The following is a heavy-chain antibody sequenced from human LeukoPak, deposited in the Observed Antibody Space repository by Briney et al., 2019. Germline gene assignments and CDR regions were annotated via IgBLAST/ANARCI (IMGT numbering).Heavy chain of an antibody. CDR2: FDPEDGET. Sequence: ASVKVSCKVSGYTLTELSMHWVRQAPGKGLEWMGGFDPEDGETIYAQKFQGRVTMTEDTSTDTAYMELSSLRSEDTAVYYCARTYSSSFPFDYWGQGTLVTVSS. J-gene: IGHJ4*02. V-gene: IGHV1-24*01. CDR3: ARTYSSSFPFDY. D-gene: IGHD6-6*01. CDR1: GYTLTELS.